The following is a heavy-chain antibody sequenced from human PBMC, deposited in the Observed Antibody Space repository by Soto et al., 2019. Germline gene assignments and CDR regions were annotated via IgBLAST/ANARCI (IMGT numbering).Heavy chain of an antibody. J-gene: IGHJ5*02. CDR2: ISYDGSNK. D-gene: IGHD3-16*01. CDR3: AKASEIMITFGGVIP. CDR1: GFTFSSYG. V-gene: IGHV3-30*18. Sequence: PGGSLRLSCAASGFTFSSYGMHWVRQAPGKGLEWVAVISYDGSNKYYADSVKGRFTISRDNSKNTLYLQMNSLRAEDTAVYYCAKASEIMITFGGVIPWGQGT.